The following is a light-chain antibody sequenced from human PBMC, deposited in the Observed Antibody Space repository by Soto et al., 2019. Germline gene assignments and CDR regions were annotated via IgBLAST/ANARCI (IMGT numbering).Light chain of an antibody. V-gene: IGKV1-39*01. J-gene: IGKJ1*01. CDR1: QSISSY. Sequence: DIQMTQSPSSLPASVGDRVTIACRASQSISSYLNWYQQKPGKAPKLLIYAASSLQSGVPSRFSGSGSGTDFTLTISSLQPEDFATYYCQQTYSIPLTFGQGTKVDIK. CDR2: AAS. CDR3: QQTYSIPLT.